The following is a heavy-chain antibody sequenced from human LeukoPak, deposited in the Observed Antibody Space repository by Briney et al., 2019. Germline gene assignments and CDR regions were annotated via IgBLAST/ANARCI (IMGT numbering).Heavy chain of an antibody. D-gene: IGHD3-22*01. CDR1: GFTFSSYS. Sequence: PGGSLRLSCAASGFTFSSYSMNWVRQAPGKGLEWVSSISSSNSYIYYADSVKGRFTISRDNAKNSLYLQMNSLRAEDTAVYYCARVNSSGYYGRAFDIWGQGTMVTVSS. J-gene: IGHJ3*02. CDR3: ARVNSSGYYGRAFDI. CDR2: ISSSNSYI. V-gene: IGHV3-21*01.